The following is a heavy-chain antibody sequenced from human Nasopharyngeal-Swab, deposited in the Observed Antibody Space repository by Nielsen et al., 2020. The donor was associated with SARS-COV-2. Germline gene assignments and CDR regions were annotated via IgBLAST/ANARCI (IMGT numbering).Heavy chain of an antibody. CDR1: GGSISSGDYY. Sequence: SETLSLTCTVSGGSISSGDYYWSWIRQPPGKGLEWIGYIYYSGSTYYNPSLKSRVTISVDTSKNQFSLKLSSVTAADTAVYYCARGVGAVRGSETEITFGGVIPYYYYYMDVWGKGTTVTVSS. CDR3: ARGVGAVRGSETEITFGGVIPYYYYYMDV. V-gene: IGHV4-30-4*01. CDR2: IYYSGST. J-gene: IGHJ6*03. D-gene: IGHD3-16*02.